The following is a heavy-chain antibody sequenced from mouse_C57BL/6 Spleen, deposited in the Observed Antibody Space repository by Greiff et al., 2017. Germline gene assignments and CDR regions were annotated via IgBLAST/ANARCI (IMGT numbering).Heavy chain of an antibody. CDR2: IRRGGST. CDR1: GFTFTSYG. V-gene: IGHV2-5*01. J-gene: IGHJ4*01. CDR3: AKKWGRGDAKCY. Sequence: VKLQESGPGLVQPSQTLSITCTVSGFTFTSYGVHWVRQSPGKGLEWLGVIRRGGSTDYKEDFMSRLSITKDNSKSQVFFYKKVLQADDTTIYWCAKKWGRGDAKCYWGQGTSVTVSS.